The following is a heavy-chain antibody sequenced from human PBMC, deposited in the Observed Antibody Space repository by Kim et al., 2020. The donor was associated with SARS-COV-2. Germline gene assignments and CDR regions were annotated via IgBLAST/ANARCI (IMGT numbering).Heavy chain of an antibody. Sequence: SVKVSCKASGGTFSSYAISWVRQAPGQGLEWMGGIIPIFGTANYAQKFQGRVTITADESTSTAYMELSSLRSEDTAVYYCASWTGIAAKGGGYNWFDPWGQGTLVTVSS. CDR1: GGTFSSYA. J-gene: IGHJ5*02. CDR3: ASWTGIAAKGGGYNWFDP. V-gene: IGHV1-69*13. CDR2: IIPIFGTA. D-gene: IGHD6-13*01.